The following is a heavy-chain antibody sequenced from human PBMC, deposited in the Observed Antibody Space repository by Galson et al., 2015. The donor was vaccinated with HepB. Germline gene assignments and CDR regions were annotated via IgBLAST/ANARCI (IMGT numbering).Heavy chain of an antibody. J-gene: IGHJ1*01. CDR2: IRYDGSKT. CDR3: AKGLIPTAKMTVLGAEYFRH. Sequence: SLRLSCAASGFPFSTYAMNWVRQAPGRGLEWVAFIRYDGSKTYYGDSFQGRFTISRDNSKNTLYLQMNSLGPEDTAVYYCAKGLIPTAKMTVLGAEYFRHWGQGTLVTVSS. CDR1: GFPFSTYA. D-gene: IGHD2-2*01. V-gene: IGHV3-30*02.